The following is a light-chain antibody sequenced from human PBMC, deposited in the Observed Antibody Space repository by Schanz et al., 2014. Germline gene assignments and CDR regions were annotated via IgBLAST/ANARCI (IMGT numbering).Light chain of an antibody. CDR1: SSNIGSNS. V-gene: IGLV1-44*01. CDR3: ATWDDGLTARV. Sequence: QSVLTQSPSASGTPGQRVTISCSGSSSNIGSNSVNWYHQIPGTAPKLLIYSNNQRPSGVPDRFSNSKSGTSASLAITGLQAEDEGDYYCATWDDGLTARVFGGGTKLTVL. J-gene: IGLJ3*02. CDR2: SNN.